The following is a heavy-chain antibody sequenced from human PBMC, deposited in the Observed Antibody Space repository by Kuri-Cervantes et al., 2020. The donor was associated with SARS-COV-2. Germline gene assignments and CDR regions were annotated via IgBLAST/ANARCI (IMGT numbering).Heavy chain of an antibody. D-gene: IGHD2-2*01. J-gene: IGHJ4*02. CDR3: ARDADCSSTSCQYIPYFDY. CDR1: GFTFSSYS. V-gene: IGHV3-48*02. CDR2: ISSSSSTI. Sequence: ETLSLTCAASGFTFSSYSMNWVRQAPGKGLEWVSYISSSSSTIYYADSVKGRFTISRDNAKNSLYLQMNSLRDEDTAVYYCARDADCSSTSCQYIPYFDYWGQGTLVTVSS.